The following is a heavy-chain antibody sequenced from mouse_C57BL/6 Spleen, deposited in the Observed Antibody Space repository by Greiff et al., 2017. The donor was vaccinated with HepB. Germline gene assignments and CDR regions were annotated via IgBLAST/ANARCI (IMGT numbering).Heavy chain of an antibody. CDR3: ARRDYDGYYDWYFDV. V-gene: IGHV1-19*01. CDR1: GYTFTDYY. D-gene: IGHD2-3*01. CDR2: INPYNGGT. J-gene: IGHJ1*03. Sequence: EVQLQQSGPVLVKPGASVKMSCKASGYTFTDYYMNWVKQSHGKSLEWIGVINPYNGGTSYNQKFKGKATLTVDKSSSTAYMELNSLTSEDSAVYYCARRDYDGYYDWYFDVWGTGTTVTVSS.